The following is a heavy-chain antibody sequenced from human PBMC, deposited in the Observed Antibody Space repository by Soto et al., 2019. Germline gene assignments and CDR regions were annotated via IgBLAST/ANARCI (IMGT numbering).Heavy chain of an antibody. Sequence: SEILCLTCTVAGGTFGPNCWSWIRQHPGKGLEWVGYIYYSGSTNYNPSLKSRVTISVDTSKNQFSLKLSSVTAADTAVYYCARGGNYDILTGFPYYFDYWGQGTLVTVSS. CDR2: IYYSGST. V-gene: IGHV4-59*12. CDR3: ARGGNYDILTGFPYYFDY. D-gene: IGHD3-9*01. CDR1: GGTFGPNC. J-gene: IGHJ4*02.